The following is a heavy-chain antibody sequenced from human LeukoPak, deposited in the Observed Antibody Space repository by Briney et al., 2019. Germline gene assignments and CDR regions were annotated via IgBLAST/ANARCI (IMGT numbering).Heavy chain of an antibody. CDR1: GFTFSSYE. CDR3: ARDWTPYYYDSSGSSGYFDY. Sequence: GGSLRLSCAASGFTFSSYEMNWVRQAPGKGLEWVSYISSSGSTIYYADSVKGRFTISRDNAKNSLYLQMNSLRAGDTAVYYCARDWTPYYYDSSGSSGYFDYWGQGTLVTVSS. CDR2: ISSSGSTI. V-gene: IGHV3-48*03. J-gene: IGHJ4*02. D-gene: IGHD3-22*01.